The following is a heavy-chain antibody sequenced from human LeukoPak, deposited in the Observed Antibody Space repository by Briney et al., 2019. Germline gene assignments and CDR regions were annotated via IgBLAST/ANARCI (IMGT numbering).Heavy chain of an antibody. Sequence: ASVKASCKASGYTFTSYDINWVRQATGQGLEWVGWMNPNSGNTGYAQKFQGRVTMTRNTSISTAYMELSSLRSEDTAVYYCARGYSSGWYLEYFQHWGQGTLVTVSS. CDR1: GYTFTSYD. CDR2: MNPNSGNT. CDR3: ARGYSSGWYLEYFQH. V-gene: IGHV1-8*01. D-gene: IGHD6-19*01. J-gene: IGHJ1*01.